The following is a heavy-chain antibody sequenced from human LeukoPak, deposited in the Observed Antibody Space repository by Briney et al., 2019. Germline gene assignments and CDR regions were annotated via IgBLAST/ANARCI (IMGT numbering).Heavy chain of an antibody. D-gene: IGHD3-9*01. J-gene: IGHJ5*02. CDR1: GYTFTGYY. V-gene: IGHV1-2*02. CDR3: ALYYDILTGYYT. Sequence: ASVKVSCKAYGYTFTGYYMHWVRQAPGQCLEGMGWINPNSGGTNYAQQFQGRVTMTRDTSISTAYMELSRLRSDDTAVYYCALYYDILTGYYTWGQGTLVTVSS. CDR2: INPNSGGT.